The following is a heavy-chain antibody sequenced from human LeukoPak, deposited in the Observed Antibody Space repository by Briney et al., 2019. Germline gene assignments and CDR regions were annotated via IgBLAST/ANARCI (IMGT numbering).Heavy chain of an antibody. CDR1: GGIFRSYS. Sequence: SVKVSCKASGGIFRSYSISWVRQAPGQGLEWLGGIIPIFGTANYAQKFQGRLTITADGSTSTAYMELSSLRSEDTAVYYCATQGPAGTTYYNYYMDVWGKGTTVTVSS. D-gene: IGHD6-13*01. CDR3: ATQGPAGTTYYNYYMDV. V-gene: IGHV1-69*13. J-gene: IGHJ6*03. CDR2: IIPIFGTA.